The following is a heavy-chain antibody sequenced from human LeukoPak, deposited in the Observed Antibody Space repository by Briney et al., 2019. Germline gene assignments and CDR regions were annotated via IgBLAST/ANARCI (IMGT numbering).Heavy chain of an antibody. CDR1: GGTFSSYA. CDR3: ARGKNCSGGSCYLPTG. J-gene: IGHJ4*02. V-gene: IGHV1-69*13. D-gene: IGHD2-15*01. Sequence: SVKVSCKASGGTFSSYAISWVRQAPGQGLEWMGGIIPIFGTANYAQKFQGRVTITADESTSTAYMELSSLRSEDTAVYYCARGKNCSGGSCYLPTGWGQGTRVTVSS. CDR2: IIPIFGTA.